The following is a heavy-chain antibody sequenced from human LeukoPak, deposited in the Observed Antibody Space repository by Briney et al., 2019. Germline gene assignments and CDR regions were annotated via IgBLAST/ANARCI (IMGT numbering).Heavy chain of an antibody. CDR2: ISSSSTTI. CDR1: GFTFSSYN. J-gene: IGHJ4*02. D-gene: IGHD2-2*02. V-gene: IGHV3-48*01. Sequence: GGSLRLSCAASGFTFSSYNMNWVRQAPGKGLEWVSYISSSSTTIYYADSVKGRFTISRDNAKNSVYLQMNSLRAEDTAVYYCARDAEDGYCTSTSCYNPSNLDYWGQGTLVTVSS. CDR3: ARDAEDGYCTSTSCYNPSNLDY.